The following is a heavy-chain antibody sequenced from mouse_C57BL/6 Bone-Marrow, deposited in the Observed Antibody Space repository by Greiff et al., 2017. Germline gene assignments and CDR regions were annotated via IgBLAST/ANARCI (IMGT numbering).Heavy chain of an antibody. CDR3: ARTGSGRYYFGY. V-gene: IGHV1-69*01. D-gene: IGHD1-1*01. CDR1: GYTFTSYW. CDR2: IDPSDSYT. J-gene: IGHJ2*01. Sequence: QVQLQQPGAELVMPGASVKLSCKASGYTFTSYWMHWVKQRPGQGLEWIGEIDPSDSYTNYNQKFKGKSTLTVDKSSSTAYMQLSSLTSEDSAVYYCARTGSGRYYFGYWGQGTTLTVSS.